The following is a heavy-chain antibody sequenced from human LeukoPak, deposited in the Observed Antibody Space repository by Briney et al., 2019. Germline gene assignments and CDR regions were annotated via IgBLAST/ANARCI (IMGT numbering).Heavy chain of an antibody. V-gene: IGHV4-39*01. D-gene: IGHD5-18*01. CDR2: ISYSWTT. CDR3: ARHRHSHHYDY. J-gene: IGHJ4*02. CDR1: GGSISSSSSDYY. Sequence: KSSETLSLTCSVSGGSISSSSSDYYWGWVRQPPGKWLEWIGSISYSWTTYYNPSLKSRVTISADTSNNQFSLKLTSVTAADTAVYYCARHRHSHHYDYWGQGTLVTVSS.